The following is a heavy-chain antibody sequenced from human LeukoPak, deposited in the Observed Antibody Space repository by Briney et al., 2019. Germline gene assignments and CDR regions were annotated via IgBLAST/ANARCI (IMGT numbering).Heavy chain of an antibody. J-gene: IGHJ3*02. CDR2: IYYSGST. D-gene: IGHD4-17*01. Sequence: SETLSLTCTVSGGSISSSSNYWGWIRQPPGKGLEWIGSIYYSGSTYYNPSLKSRVTISVDTSKNQFSLKLSSVTAADTAVYYCASSDYGDYEARGFDSFDIWGQGTMVTVSS. V-gene: IGHV4-39*01. CDR3: ASSDYGDYEARGFDSFDI. CDR1: GGSISSSSNY.